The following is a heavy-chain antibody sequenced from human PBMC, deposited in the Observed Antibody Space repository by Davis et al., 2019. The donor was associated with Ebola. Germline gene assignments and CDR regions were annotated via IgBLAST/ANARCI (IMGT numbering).Heavy chain of an antibody. Sequence: SETLSLTCTVSGGSISSSSYYWGWIRQPPGKGLEWIGSIYFSGSTYYNSSLKSRVTISVDTSKNQFSLKLSSVTAADTAVYYCARDIGGQVGYYYYYGMDVWGQGTTVTVSS. CDR2: IYFSGST. V-gene: IGHV4-39*07. CDR3: ARDIGGQVGYYYYYGMDV. D-gene: IGHD1-26*01. J-gene: IGHJ6*02. CDR1: GGSISSSSYY.